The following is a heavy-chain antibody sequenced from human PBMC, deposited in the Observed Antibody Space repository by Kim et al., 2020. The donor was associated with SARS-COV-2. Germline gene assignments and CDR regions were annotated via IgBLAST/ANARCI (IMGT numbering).Heavy chain of an antibody. J-gene: IGHJ4*02. V-gene: IGHV3-23*01. CDR2: ISGSGGNT. D-gene: IGHD3-10*01. CDR3: ARDNSPGQVWFY. Sequence: GGSLRLSCAASGFTFSSYAMSWVRQAPGKGLEWVSTISGSGGNTYFADSVKGRFTISRDNSKSTLYLQMNSLRAEDTAVYYCARDNSPGQVWFYWGQGTLVSVSS. CDR1: GFTFSSYA.